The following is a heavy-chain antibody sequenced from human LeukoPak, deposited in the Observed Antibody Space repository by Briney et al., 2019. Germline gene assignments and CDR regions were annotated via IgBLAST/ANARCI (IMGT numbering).Heavy chain of an antibody. V-gene: IGHV1-46*01. CDR3: ARAGIAAAGPPFDY. D-gene: IGHD6-13*01. Sequence: ASVKVSCKASGYSFTNYYMHWVRQAPGQGLEWMGIINPSGGSTSYAQKFQGRVTMTRDTSTSTAYMELSSLRSEDTAVYYCARAGIAAAGPPFDYWGQGTLVTVSS. J-gene: IGHJ4*02. CDR1: GYSFTNYY. CDR2: INPSGGST.